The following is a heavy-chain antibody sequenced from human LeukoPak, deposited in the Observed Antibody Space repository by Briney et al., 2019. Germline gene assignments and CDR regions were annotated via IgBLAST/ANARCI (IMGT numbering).Heavy chain of an antibody. V-gene: IGHV4-38-2*02. D-gene: IGHD2-15*01. Sequence: SETLSLTCTVSGYPISSGYYWGWIRQPPGKGLEWIGSIYHSGSTYYNPSLKSRVTISVDTSKNQFSLKLSSVTAADTAVYYCASVSGGSRLYYFDYWGQGTLVTVSS. CDR2: IYHSGST. CDR3: ASVSGGSRLYYFDY. CDR1: GYPISSGYY. J-gene: IGHJ4*02.